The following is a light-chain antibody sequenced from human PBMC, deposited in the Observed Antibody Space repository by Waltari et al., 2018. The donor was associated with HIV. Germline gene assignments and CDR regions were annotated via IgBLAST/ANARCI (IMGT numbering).Light chain of an antibody. CDR2: EVS. Sequence: QSALTQPASVSGSFGQSITISCTGTSSDVGSYNLVSWYQHHPGKAPKLIIYEVSKRPPGVCNRCSGSKSGNTASLTVSGLQAEDEADYYCCSYAGNSIPFGGGTKLTVL. V-gene: IGLV2-23*02. CDR3: CSYAGNSIP. CDR1: SSDVGSYNL. J-gene: IGLJ2*01.